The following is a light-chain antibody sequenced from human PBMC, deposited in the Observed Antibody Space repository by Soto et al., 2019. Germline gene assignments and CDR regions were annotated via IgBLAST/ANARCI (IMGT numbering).Light chain of an antibody. CDR3: QKYNSAPLT. CDR2: AAS. Sequence: DIQMTQSPSSLSASVGARVTITCRASQGISKYLAWYQQKTGKVPKLLIYAASTLQSGVPSRFSGSGSGTDFTLTISSLQHEDVATYYCQKYNSAPLTFGQGTKVEIK. J-gene: IGKJ1*01. CDR1: QGISKY. V-gene: IGKV1-27*01.